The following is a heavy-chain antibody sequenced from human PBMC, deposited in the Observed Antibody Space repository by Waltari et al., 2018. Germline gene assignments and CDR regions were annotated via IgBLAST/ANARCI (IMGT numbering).Heavy chain of an antibody. D-gene: IGHD3-10*01. J-gene: IGHJ4*02. V-gene: IGHV4-39*01. CDR2: IYYGGSS. CDR1: GGSISRSSYY. Sequence: QLQLQESGPGLVKPSETLSLTCTVSGGSISRSSYYWAWIRQTPAKGLEWIGNIYYGGSSSYYRALRGRVTISVDTFKNQFSLKVNSVTAADTAVYFCARLDSPIVRGVLFDYWGRGSLVTVSS. CDR3: ARLDSPIVRGVLFDY.